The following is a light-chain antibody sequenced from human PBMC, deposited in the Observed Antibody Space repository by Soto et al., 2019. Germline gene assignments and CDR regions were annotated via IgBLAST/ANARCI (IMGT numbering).Light chain of an antibody. J-gene: IGKJ4*01. Sequence: DIQMTQSPSTLSASVGDRVTITCRASQSISSWLAWYQQKPGKDPKVLIYKASSLESGVPSRFSGSGSGTEFTLTISSLQPDDFATYYRQQYNSYPLTFGGGTKVEIK. CDR2: KAS. CDR3: QQYNSYPLT. CDR1: QSISSW. V-gene: IGKV1-5*03.